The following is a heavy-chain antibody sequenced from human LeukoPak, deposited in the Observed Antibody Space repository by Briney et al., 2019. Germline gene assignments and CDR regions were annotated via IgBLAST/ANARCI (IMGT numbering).Heavy chain of an antibody. Sequence: PGGSLRLSCAASGFTFSSYAMNWVRQAPGKGLEWVSAISGSGGSTYYADSVQGRFTISRDNSRNTLYLQMDSLRAEDTAMYYCAKANTRPYNWFDPWGQGTLVTVSS. J-gene: IGHJ5*02. CDR2: ISGSGGST. V-gene: IGHV3-23*01. CDR1: GFTFSSYA. CDR3: AKANTRPYNWFDP. D-gene: IGHD2-2*01.